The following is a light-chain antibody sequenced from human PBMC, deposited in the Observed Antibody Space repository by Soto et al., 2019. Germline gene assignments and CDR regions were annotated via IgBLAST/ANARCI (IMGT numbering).Light chain of an antibody. J-gene: IGKJ1*01. V-gene: IGKV1-39*01. CDR3: QQGYSNPWT. CDR1: QSVNTY. Sequence: DIQMTQSPSSLSASVGDRVTITCRASQSVNTYLHWYQQKAGQAPKLLIYAASNLQSGVPSRFSGRGSETDFTLTVDSLQPEDFATYYCQQGYSNPWTFGQGTKVDIK. CDR2: AAS.